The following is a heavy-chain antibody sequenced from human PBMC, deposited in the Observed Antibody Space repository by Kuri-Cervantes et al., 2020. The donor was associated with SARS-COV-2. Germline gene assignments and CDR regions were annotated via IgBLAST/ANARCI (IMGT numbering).Heavy chain of an antibody. Sequence: SVKVSCKASGYTFTSYAISWVRQAPGQGLEWMGGIIPIFGTANYAQKFQGRVTITTDESTSTAYMELSSLRSEDTAVYYCARGGRFLQLAFDYWGQGTLVTVSS. V-gene: IGHV1-69*05. CDR1: GYTFTSYA. CDR2: IIPIFGTA. J-gene: IGHJ4*02. D-gene: IGHD6-6*01. CDR3: ARGGRFLQLAFDY.